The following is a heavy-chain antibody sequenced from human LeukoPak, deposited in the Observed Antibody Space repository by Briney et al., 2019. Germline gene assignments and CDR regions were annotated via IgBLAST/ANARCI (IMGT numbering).Heavy chain of an antibody. D-gene: IGHD5-12*01. V-gene: IGHV3-23*01. CDR1: GFSFSSYA. CDR3: AKGQRGYSGYDYVDYYYYYMDV. J-gene: IGHJ6*03. CDR2: ISGSGGST. Sequence: GGSLRLSCVGSGFSFSSYAMSWVRQAPGKGLEWVSAISGSGGSTYYADSVKGRFTISRDNSKNTLYLQMNSLRAEDTAVYYCAKGQRGYSGYDYVDYYYYYMDVWGKGTTVTVSS.